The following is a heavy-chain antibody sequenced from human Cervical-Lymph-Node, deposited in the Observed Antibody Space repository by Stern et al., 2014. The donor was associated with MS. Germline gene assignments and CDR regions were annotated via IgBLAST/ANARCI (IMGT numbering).Heavy chain of an antibody. D-gene: IGHD5-18*01. Sequence: QVQLVQSGAEVKKPGASVKVSCKASGYTFTSHYIHWVRQAPGQGLEWMGMIKPRDGDATYAQTFQGRVIMTRDTSTSTLYMEVTSLRSEDTAVYYCARVFVDRTMINGAFDIWGQGTVVTVSS. CDR3: ARVFVDRTMINGAFDI. CDR1: GYTFTSHY. CDR2: IKPRDGDA. J-gene: IGHJ3*02. V-gene: IGHV1-46*01.